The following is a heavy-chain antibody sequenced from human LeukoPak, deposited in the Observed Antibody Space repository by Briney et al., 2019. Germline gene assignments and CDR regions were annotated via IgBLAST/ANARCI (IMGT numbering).Heavy chain of an antibody. V-gene: IGHV1-3*01. CDR1: GYTFTSYA. CDR3: AREDTAFDY. Sequence: GSVKVSCKASGYTFTSYAMHWVRQAPGQRLEWMGWINAGNGDTRYSQRLQGRVTISRDTSASTAYMELSSLRSEDTAVYYCAREDTAFDYWGQGTLVTVSS. CDR2: INAGNGDT. J-gene: IGHJ4*02. D-gene: IGHD5-18*01.